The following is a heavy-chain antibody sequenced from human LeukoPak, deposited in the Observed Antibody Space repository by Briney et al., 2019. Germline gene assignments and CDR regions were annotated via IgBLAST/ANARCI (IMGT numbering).Heavy chain of an antibody. Sequence: GGSLRLSCAASGFTVGSYAMTWVRQAPGKGLEWVSAISGSGSATYYADSVKGRFTISRDNSKNTLYLQMNSLRAEDTAVYYCARGLGYCSGGSCPDYWGQGTLVTVSS. V-gene: IGHV3-23*01. J-gene: IGHJ4*02. CDR3: ARGLGYCSGGSCPDY. CDR2: ISGSGSAT. CDR1: GFTVGSYA. D-gene: IGHD2-15*01.